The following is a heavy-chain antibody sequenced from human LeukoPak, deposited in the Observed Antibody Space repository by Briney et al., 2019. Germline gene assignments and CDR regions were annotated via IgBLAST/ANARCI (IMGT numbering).Heavy chain of an antibody. J-gene: IGHJ6*03. CDR2: IYYSGSA. Sequence: SETLSLTCTVSGGSISTYYWSWIRQPPGKGLEWIGYIYYSGSANYNSSLKSRVTMSVDTSKKQFSLKLSSVTAADTAVYYCARDGCGGGSCNSYYYYYYVDVWGKGTTVTISS. CDR1: GGSISTYY. D-gene: IGHD2-15*01. V-gene: IGHV4-59*12. CDR3: ARDGCGGGSCNSYYYYYYVDV.